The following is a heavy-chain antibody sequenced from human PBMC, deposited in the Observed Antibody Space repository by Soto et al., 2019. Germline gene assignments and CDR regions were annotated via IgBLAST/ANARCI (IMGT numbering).Heavy chain of an antibody. V-gene: IGHV1-18*01. CDR1: GYTFTSYG. D-gene: IGHD3-22*01. J-gene: IGHJ4*02. CDR3: ARGGAAYYDSSGYYDLAY. Sequence: ASVKVSCKASGYTFTSYGISWVRQAPGQGLEWMGWISAYNGNTNYAQKLQGRVTMTTDTSTSTAYMELRSLRSDDTAVYYCARGGAAYYDSSGYYDLAYWCQGTLVTVSS. CDR2: ISAYNGNT.